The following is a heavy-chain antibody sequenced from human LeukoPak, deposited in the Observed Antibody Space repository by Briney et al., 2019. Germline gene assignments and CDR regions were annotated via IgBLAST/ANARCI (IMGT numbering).Heavy chain of an antibody. CDR3: AREGTAARYYYYYMDV. J-gene: IGHJ6*03. CDR1: GASISNYY. D-gene: IGHD2-2*01. V-gene: IGHV4-4*07. CDR2: MYSSGST. Sequence: SETLSLTCTVSGASISNYYWTWIRQPAGKGLEWIGRMYSSGSTIYNPSLKSRVTMSVDTSKNQFSLKLSSVTAADTAVYYCAREGTAARYYYYYMDVWGKGTTVTVSS.